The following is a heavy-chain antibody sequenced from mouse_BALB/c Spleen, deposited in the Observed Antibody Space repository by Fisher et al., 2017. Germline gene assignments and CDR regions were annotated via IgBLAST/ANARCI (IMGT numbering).Heavy chain of an antibody. J-gene: IGHJ4*01. CDR3: ARWLLRVYAMDY. V-gene: IGHV1-5*01. Sequence: KFKGKAKLTAVTSTSTAYMELSSLTSEDSAVYYCARWLLRVYAMDYWGQGTSVTVSS. D-gene: IGHD2-3*01.